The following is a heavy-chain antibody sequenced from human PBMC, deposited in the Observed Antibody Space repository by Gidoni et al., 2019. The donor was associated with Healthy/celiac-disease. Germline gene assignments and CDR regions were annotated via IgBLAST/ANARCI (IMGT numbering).Heavy chain of an antibody. CDR3: ARGGYSSGWYHY. D-gene: IGHD6-19*01. J-gene: IGHJ4*02. Sequence: EVQLVESGGGLVKPGGSLRLSCAASGFTFSSYSMNWVRQAPGKGLVWVSSISSSSSYIYYADSVKGRFTISRDNAKNSLYLQMNSLRAEDTAVYYCARGGYSSGWYHYWGQGTLVTVSS. CDR2: ISSSSSYI. V-gene: IGHV3-21*01. CDR1: GFTFSSYS.